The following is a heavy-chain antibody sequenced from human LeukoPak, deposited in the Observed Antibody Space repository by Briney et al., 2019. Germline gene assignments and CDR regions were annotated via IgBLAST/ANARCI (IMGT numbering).Heavy chain of an antibody. V-gene: IGHV3-21*01. CDR3: ARDGYSGYDYYY. CDR1: GFTFSSYS. Sequence: GGSLRLSCAASGFTFSSYSMNWVRQAPGKGLEWVSSISSSSSYIYYADSVKGRFTISRDNAKNSLYLQMNSLRAEDTAVYYCARDGYSGYDYYYWGQGTLVTVSS. J-gene: IGHJ4*02. D-gene: IGHD5-12*01. CDR2: ISSSSSYI.